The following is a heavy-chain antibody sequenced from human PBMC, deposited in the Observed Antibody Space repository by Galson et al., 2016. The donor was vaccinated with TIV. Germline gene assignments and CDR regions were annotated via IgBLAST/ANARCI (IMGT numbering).Heavy chain of an antibody. D-gene: IGHD4-17*01. CDR1: GFSLSDSGMC. CDR3: ARMVYGDYPPRFYFDY. V-gene: IGHV2-70*17. Sequence: PALVKPTQTLTLTCTFSGFSLSDSGMCVTWIRQPPGKALEWLARIDWDDDTFYSTSLKTRLTISKDTSKNQVVLTMTNMDPVDTATYYCARMVYGDYPPRFYFDYWGQGILVTVSS. CDR2: IDWDDDT. J-gene: IGHJ4*02.